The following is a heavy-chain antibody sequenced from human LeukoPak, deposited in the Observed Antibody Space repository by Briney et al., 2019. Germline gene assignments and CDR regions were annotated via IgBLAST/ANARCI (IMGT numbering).Heavy chain of an antibody. J-gene: IGHJ3*02. D-gene: IGHD5-24*01. V-gene: IGHV3-21*01. CDR1: GFTFSNYR. Sequence: GGSLRLSCAASGFTFSNYRMNWVRQAPGKGLEWVSSISSSSIYIYYADSLKGRFTISRDNAKNSLYLQMDSLRAEDTAVYYCARGRDGYNLVDAFDIWGQGIMVTVSS. CDR3: ARGRDGYNLVDAFDI. CDR2: ISSSSIYI.